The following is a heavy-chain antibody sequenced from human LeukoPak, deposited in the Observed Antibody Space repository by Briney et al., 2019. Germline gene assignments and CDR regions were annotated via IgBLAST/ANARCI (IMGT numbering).Heavy chain of an antibody. CDR2: IYSGGST. CDR3: ARDYSSGWYGDY. V-gene: IGHV3-53*05. J-gene: IGHJ4*02. D-gene: IGHD6-19*01. Sequence: GGSLRLSCAASGFTVSSNYMSWVRQAPGKGLEWVSVIYSGGSTYYADSVKGRFTIPRDNSKNTLYLQMNSLRAEDTAVYYCARDYSSGWYGDYWGQGTLVTVSS. CDR1: GFTVSSNY.